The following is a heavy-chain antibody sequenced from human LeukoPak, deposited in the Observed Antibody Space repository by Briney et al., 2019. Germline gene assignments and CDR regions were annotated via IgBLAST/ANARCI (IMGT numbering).Heavy chain of an antibody. CDR1: GFTFSDHY. CDR2: ISSSGSTI. J-gene: IGHJ4*02. Sequence: GGSLRLSCAASGFTFSDHYMSWIRQAPGKGLEWVSYISSSGSTIYYADSVKGRFTISRDNAKNSLYLQMNSLRAEDTAVYYCARDLIGLVGYSYGSANGYWGQGTLVTVSS. CDR3: ARDLIGLVGYSYGSANGY. V-gene: IGHV3-11*01. D-gene: IGHD5-18*01.